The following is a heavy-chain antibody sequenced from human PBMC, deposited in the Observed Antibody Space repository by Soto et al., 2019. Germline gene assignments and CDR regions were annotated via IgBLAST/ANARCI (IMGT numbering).Heavy chain of an antibody. D-gene: IGHD2-8*01. CDR1: GFTFSNYV. Sequence: PGGSLRLSCAASGFTFSNYVMHWVRQTPGKGLEWVALILYDGSNKYYGDSVKGRFTISRDNSKNTLYLQVSSLRAEDTAVYYCAKSRDAHNLYVYYVMDVWGQAPPVIVSS. CDR2: ILYDGSNK. CDR3: AKSRDAHNLYVYYVMDV. J-gene: IGHJ6*02. V-gene: IGHV3-30*18.